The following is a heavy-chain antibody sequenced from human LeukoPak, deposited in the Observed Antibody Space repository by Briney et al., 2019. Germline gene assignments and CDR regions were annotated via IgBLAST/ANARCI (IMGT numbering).Heavy chain of an antibody. CDR3: ATAGQWRFDS. J-gene: IGHJ4*02. Sequence: SGGSLRLSCVVSGFTFSSYWMHWVRQAPGEGLVWVSRLSPDGGTIDYSDSVRGRFTISRDNAKDTLYLQMTSLRVDDTAVYYCATAGQWRFDSWGLGTLVTVSS. CDR2: LSPDGGTI. V-gene: IGHV3-74*01. CDR1: GFTFSSYW. D-gene: IGHD6-19*01.